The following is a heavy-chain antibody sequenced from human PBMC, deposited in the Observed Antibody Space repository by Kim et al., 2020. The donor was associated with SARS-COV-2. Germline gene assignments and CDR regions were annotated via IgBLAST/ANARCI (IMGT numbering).Heavy chain of an antibody. J-gene: IGHJ3*01. V-gene: IGHV4-39*01. CDR1: GGSMNSRGSY. Sequence: SETLSLTCTVSGGSMNSRGSYWGWIRQPPGKGLERVGIIYYSGGSHYNESLKSRATISADMAKNQFFLRLTSVTAADTAVYYCARYSDASGYAAFDVWGQGTMVTVSS. CDR2: IYYSGGS. CDR3: ARYSDASGYAAFDV. D-gene: IGHD3-22*01.